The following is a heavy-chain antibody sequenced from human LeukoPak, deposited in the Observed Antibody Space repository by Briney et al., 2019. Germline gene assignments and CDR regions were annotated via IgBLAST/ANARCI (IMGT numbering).Heavy chain of an antibody. CDR1: GGSISSYY. V-gene: IGHV4-4*07. CDR2: IHSSGST. CDR3: ASGGGDSLTMDV. J-gene: IGHJ6*03. D-gene: IGHD2-21*01. Sequence: SETLSLTCTVSGGSISSYYWSWIRQPAGKGLEWIGRIHSSGSTNYNPSLRSRVTMSVDTSKNQFSLKLSSVTAADTAVYYCASGGGDSLTMDVWGKGTTVTVSS.